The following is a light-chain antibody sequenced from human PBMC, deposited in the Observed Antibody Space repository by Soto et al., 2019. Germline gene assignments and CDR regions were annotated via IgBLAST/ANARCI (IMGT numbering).Light chain of an antibody. CDR1: ALPKKY. CDR2: KDS. V-gene: IGLV3-16*01. Sequence: SYELTQPPSVSVSLGQMARITCSGEALPKKYAYWYQQKPGQFPVLVIYKDSERSSGIPERFSGSSSGTIVTLTISGVQAEDEADYYCLSADSSGTYPFGGGTKVTVL. J-gene: IGLJ2*01. CDR3: LSADSSGTYP.